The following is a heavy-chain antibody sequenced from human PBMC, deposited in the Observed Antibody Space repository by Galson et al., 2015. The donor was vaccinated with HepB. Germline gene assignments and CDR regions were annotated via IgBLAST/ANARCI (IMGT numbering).Heavy chain of an antibody. CDR1: GFTFSSYG. D-gene: IGHD3-16*01. CDR2: IRYDGSNK. CDR3: AKDVRASIIYYYYYYGMDV. Sequence: SLRLSCAASGFTFSSYGMHWVRQAPGKGLEWVAFIRYDGSNKYYADSVKGRFTISRDNSKNTLYLQMNSLRAEDTAVYYCAKDVRASIIYYYYYYGMDVWGQGTTVTVSS. V-gene: IGHV3-30*02. J-gene: IGHJ6*02.